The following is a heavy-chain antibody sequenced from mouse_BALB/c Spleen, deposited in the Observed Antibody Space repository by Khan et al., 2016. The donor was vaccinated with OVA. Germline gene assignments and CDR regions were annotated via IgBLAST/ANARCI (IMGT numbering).Heavy chain of an antibody. CDR2: VSTGGSYT. CDR3: TRRAKYYAIEGFAY. J-gene: IGHJ3*01. D-gene: IGHD1-1*01. Sequence: EVELVESGGDLVKPGGSLKLSCAASGFTFSTYGMSWVRQAPDKRLEWVATVSTGGSYTYYPDSLKGRFTISRDNAKNTPYLQMSSLRSEDTAKVYGTRRAKYYAIEGFAYWGQGTLVTVSA. CDR1: GFTFSTYG. V-gene: IGHV5-6*01.